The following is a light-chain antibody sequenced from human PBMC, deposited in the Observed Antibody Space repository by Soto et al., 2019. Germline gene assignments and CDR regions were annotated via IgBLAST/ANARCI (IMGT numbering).Light chain of an antibody. Sequence: QSALTQPASVSGSPGQSITISCTGTSSDVGGYNYVSWYQQHPGKAPKLMIYDVSDRPSGVSNRFSGSKSGNTASLTISGLLAGDEADYYCSSYTTSSTYVFGTGTKVTVL. V-gene: IGLV2-14*01. J-gene: IGLJ1*01. CDR3: SSYTTSSTYV. CDR2: DVS. CDR1: SSDVGGYNY.